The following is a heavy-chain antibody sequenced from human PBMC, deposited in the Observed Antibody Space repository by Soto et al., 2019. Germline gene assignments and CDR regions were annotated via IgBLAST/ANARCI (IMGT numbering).Heavy chain of an antibody. CDR3: AKDLRTSTNSHYGMDV. CDR1: GFTFSTYA. CDR2: ISASGGST. V-gene: IGHV3-23*01. Sequence: EVQLLESGGGLVQPGGSLRLSCAASGFTFSTYAMSWVRQAPGKGLEWVSVISASGGSTFYADSVKGRFTVSRDNSRNTLYLQVISLRVEDTAVYYCAKDLRTSTNSHYGMDVWGQGTTVTVSS. D-gene: IGHD7-27*01. J-gene: IGHJ6*02.